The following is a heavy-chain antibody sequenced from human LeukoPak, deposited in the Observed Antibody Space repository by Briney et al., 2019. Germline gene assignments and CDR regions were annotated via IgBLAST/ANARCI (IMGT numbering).Heavy chain of an antibody. CDR2: IYYSGST. J-gene: IGHJ5*02. Sequence: TSSETLSLTCSVSGGSISSSSYYWGWIRQPPGKGLEWIGSIYYSGSTYYNPSLKSRVTISVDTSKNQFSLRLSSVTAADTAVYYCARGPLTVTRGFDPWGQGTLVTVSS. CDR3: ARGPLTVTRGFDP. V-gene: IGHV4-39*07. CDR1: GGSISSSSYY. D-gene: IGHD4-17*01.